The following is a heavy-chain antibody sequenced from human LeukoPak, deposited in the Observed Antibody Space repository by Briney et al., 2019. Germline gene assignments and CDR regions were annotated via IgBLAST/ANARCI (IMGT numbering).Heavy chain of an antibody. CDR2: LSAYNGNT. CDR3: ARDPDYVWGSYRYGDY. V-gene: IGHV1-18*01. Sequence: ASVKVSCKASGYTFTSYGISWVRQAPGQGLEWMGWLSAYNGNTNYAQKLQGRVTMTTDTSTSTAYMELRSLKSDDTAVYYCARDPDYVWGSYRYGDYWGQGTLVTVSS. J-gene: IGHJ4*02. D-gene: IGHD3-16*02. CDR1: GYTFTSYG.